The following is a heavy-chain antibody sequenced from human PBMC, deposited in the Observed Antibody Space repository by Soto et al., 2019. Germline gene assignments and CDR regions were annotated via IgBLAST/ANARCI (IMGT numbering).Heavy chain of an antibody. Sequence: PSETLSLTCTVSSGSMNSNYWNWIRQPPGKELEWIGHIHDSGYTKYNPSLKSRVTISVDTSKNQFSLKLSSVTAADTAVYYCARVWNDFWSGYYQSWGQGTLVTVSS. CDR3: ARVWNDFWSGYYQS. J-gene: IGHJ4*02. D-gene: IGHD3-3*01. CDR2: IHDSGYT. CDR1: SGSMNSNY. V-gene: IGHV4-59*08.